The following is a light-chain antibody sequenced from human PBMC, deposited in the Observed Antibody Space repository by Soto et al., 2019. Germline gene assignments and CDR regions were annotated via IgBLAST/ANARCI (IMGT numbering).Light chain of an antibody. Sequence: QPVLTQPPSVSGTPGQRVTISCSGSSSNIGSNTVNWYQQLPGTAPKLLIYSNNQRPSGVPDRFSGSKSGTSASLAISGLQSEDEADYYCAAWDDSLNGVFGGGTKLTVL. CDR1: SSNIGSNT. CDR3: AAWDDSLNGV. V-gene: IGLV1-44*01. J-gene: IGLJ3*02. CDR2: SNN.